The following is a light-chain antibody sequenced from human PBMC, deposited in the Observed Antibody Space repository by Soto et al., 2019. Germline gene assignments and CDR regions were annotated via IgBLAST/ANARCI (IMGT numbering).Light chain of an antibody. CDR3: QQRSIWPIT. J-gene: IGKJ4*01. Sequence: EIVLKKYPATLSLSPGERAALSCRASQSVSSYLAWYQQKPGQAPRLLIYDASNRATGIPARFSGSGSGTDFTLTISSLQSEDFAVYYCQQRSIWPITFGGGT. V-gene: IGKV3-11*01. CDR2: DAS. CDR1: QSVSSY.